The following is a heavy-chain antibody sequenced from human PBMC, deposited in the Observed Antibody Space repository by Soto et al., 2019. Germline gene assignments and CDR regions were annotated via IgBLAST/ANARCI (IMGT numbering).Heavy chain of an antibody. J-gene: IGHJ5*02. D-gene: IGHD6-13*01. CDR1: GGSISSGDYY. V-gene: IGHV4-30-4*01. CDR3: ASGLSSWYQEWFDP. Sequence: QVQLQESGTGLVKPSQTLSLICTVSGGSISSGDYYWSWIRQPPGKGLEWIGYICYRGSTYYNPSLNSRVTISVDTPKNQLPLKLSSVTAADTAVYYGASGLSSWYQEWFDPWGQGTLVTVSS. CDR2: ICYRGST.